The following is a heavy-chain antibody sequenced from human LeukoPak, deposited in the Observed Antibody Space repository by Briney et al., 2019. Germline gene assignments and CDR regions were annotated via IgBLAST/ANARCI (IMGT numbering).Heavy chain of an antibody. Sequence: GGSLRLSCAASGFTFSSYAMSWVRQAPGKGLEWVSSISSSSSYIYYADSVKGRFTISRDNAKNSLYLQMNSLRAEDTAVYYCARDTTGRDGYNLDYWGQGTLVTVSS. J-gene: IGHJ4*02. D-gene: IGHD5-24*01. CDR1: GFTFSSYA. CDR3: ARDTTGRDGYNLDY. V-gene: IGHV3-21*01. CDR2: ISSSSSYI.